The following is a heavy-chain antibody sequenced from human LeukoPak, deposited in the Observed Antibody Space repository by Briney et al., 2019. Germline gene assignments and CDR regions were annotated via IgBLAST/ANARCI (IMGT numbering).Heavy chain of an antibody. CDR1: GYTFTGYY. CDR3: ARGLITVRGVIVY. J-gene: IGHJ4*02. V-gene: IGHV1-8*02. Sequence: ASVKVSCKASGYTFTGYYMHWVRQAPGQGLEWMGWMNPNSGNTGYAQKFQGRVTMTRNTSISTAYMELSSLRSEDTAVYYCARGLITVRGVIVYWGQGTLVTVSS. CDR2: MNPNSGNT. D-gene: IGHD3-10*01.